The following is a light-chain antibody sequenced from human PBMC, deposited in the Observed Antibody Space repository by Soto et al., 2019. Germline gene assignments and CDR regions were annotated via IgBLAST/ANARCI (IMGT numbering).Light chain of an antibody. Sequence: EIVLTQSPATLSLSPGERATLSSRASQSVSTYLAWYQQKPGQAPRLLIYDASNRATGIPARFSGSGSGTDFTLTISSLEPEDFAVYYCHQRSNWPLTFGGGTKVEI. CDR1: QSVSTY. CDR3: HQRSNWPLT. V-gene: IGKV3-11*01. J-gene: IGKJ4*01. CDR2: DAS.